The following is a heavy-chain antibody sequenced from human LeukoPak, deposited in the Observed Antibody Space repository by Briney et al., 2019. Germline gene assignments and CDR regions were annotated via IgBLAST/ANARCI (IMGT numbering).Heavy chain of an antibody. CDR1: GFTFSSYA. Sequence: GGSLRLSCAASGFTFSSYATSWVRQAPGKGLEWVSAISGSGGSTYYADSVMGRFTISRDNSKNTLYLQMNSLRAEDTAVYYCAKDTVVDYGDYVPRDYFDYWGQGTLVTVSS. V-gene: IGHV3-23*01. J-gene: IGHJ4*02. CDR2: ISGSGGST. CDR3: AKDTVVDYGDYVPRDYFDY. D-gene: IGHD4-17*01.